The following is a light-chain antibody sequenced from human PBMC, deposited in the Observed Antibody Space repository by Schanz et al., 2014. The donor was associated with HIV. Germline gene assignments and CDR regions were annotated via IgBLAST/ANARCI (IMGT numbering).Light chain of an antibody. CDR1: SSNLGNNY. V-gene: IGLV1-51*01. CDR2: DNN. CDR3: VTWDSSLRAGV. J-gene: IGLJ3*02. Sequence: QSVLTPPPSVSAAPGQKVNISCSGSSSNLGNNYVPSYPPPPGTAPKLLIYDNNKRPSGIPDRFSGSKSGTSATLGITGLQTGDEADYYCVTWDSSLRAGVFGGGTKLTVL.